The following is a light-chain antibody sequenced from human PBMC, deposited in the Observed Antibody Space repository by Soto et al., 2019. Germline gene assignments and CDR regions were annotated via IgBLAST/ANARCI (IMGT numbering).Light chain of an antibody. Sequence: ETVLTQSPGTLSLSPGERATLSCRASQSISSGYLAWYQQRPGQAPRLLISGASNMATGIPDRFSGSGSGTDFTLTISRLEPEDFAVYYYQQYGGSPLVTFGGGTKVEIK. CDR2: GAS. CDR3: QQYGGSPLVT. J-gene: IGKJ4*01. V-gene: IGKV3-20*01. CDR1: QSISSGY.